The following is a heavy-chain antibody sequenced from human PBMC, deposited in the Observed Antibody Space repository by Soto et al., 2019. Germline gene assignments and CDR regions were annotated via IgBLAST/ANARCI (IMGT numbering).Heavy chain of an antibody. D-gene: IGHD4-17*01. CDR1: GGTFSSYA. CDR2: IIPIFGAP. Sequence: QLQMVQSGAEVKKPGSSVKVSCKASGGTFSSYAISWVRQAPGQGLEWMGGIIPIFGAPTYAQKFNDKVTITAGGYTCTVYLELGRLRSEDTAMYYCARSGVPYSDPYYHYYRMDVWGQGTTVTVSS. J-gene: IGHJ6*02. V-gene: IGHV1-69*01. CDR3: ARSGVPYSDPYYHYYRMDV.